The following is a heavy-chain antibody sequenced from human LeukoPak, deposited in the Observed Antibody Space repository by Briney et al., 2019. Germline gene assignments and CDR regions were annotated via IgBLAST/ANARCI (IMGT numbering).Heavy chain of an antibody. CDR2: ITWNGGYT. D-gene: IGHD3-22*01. V-gene: IGHV3-20*04. CDR3: AGTYYYDSSGFYPEFFQH. Sequence: GGSLRLSCAASGFIFDDYGMTWVRQAPGKGLEWVSGITWNGGYTGYADSVKGRFTISRDNAKNSLYLQMNSLRAEDTALYYFAGTYYYDSSGFYPEFFQHWGQGTLVIISS. J-gene: IGHJ1*01. CDR1: GFIFDDYG.